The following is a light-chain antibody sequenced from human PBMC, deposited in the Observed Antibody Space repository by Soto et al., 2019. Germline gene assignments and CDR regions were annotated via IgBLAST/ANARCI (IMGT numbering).Light chain of an antibody. CDR3: QQYGSSGT. V-gene: IGKV3-20*01. J-gene: IGKJ1*01. CDR2: GAS. CDR1: QSVSNNY. Sequence: EIVLTQSPGTLYLSPGERATLSCRASQSVSNNYLAWYQQKPGQAPRLLIYGASNRTTGIPDRFSGSGSGTYFTLTISRLEPEDFSVYYCQQYGSSGTFGQGTKVEIK.